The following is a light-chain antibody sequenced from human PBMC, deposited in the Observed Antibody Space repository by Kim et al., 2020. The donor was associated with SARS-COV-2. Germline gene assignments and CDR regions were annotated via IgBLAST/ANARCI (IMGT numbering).Light chain of an antibody. CDR2: AAS. Sequence: ATVGDTVTITCRASQGISSYLNWYQRKPGKAPKLLIYAASSLQSGVPSRFSGSGSGTAFILIITSLQPEDFATYYCQQSYSTPPTFGQGTKVDIK. CDR1: QGISSY. V-gene: IGKV1-39*01. J-gene: IGKJ1*01. CDR3: QQSYSTPPT.